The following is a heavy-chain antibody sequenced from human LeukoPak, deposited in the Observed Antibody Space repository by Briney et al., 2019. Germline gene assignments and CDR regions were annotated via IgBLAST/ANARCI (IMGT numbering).Heavy chain of an antibody. V-gene: IGHV4-59*08. D-gene: IGHD4-17*01. CDR1: GGSISSYY. J-gene: IGHJ6*02. Sequence: SETLSLTCTVSGGSISSYYWSWIRQPPGKGLEWIGYIYYSGSTNYNPSLKSRVTISVDTSKNQFSLKLSSVTAADTAVYYCASGPTVTTPDYYYYYGMDVWGQGTTVTVSS. CDR2: IYYSGST. CDR3: ASGPTVTTPDYYYYYGMDV.